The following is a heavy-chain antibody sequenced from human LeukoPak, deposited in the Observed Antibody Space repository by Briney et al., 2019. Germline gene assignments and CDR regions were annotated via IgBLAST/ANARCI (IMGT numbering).Heavy chain of an antibody. V-gene: IGHV1-18*01. J-gene: IGHJ3*02. CDR1: GYTFTSYG. CDR2: ISAYNGNT. Sequence: ASVKVSCKASGYTFTSYGISWVRQAPRQRLEWMGWISAYNGNTNYAQKLQGRVTMTTDTSTSTAYMELRSLRSDDTAVYYCAREVRNYDILTGYYTPAAFDIWGQGTMVTVSS. CDR3: AREVRNYDILTGYYTPAAFDI. D-gene: IGHD3-9*01.